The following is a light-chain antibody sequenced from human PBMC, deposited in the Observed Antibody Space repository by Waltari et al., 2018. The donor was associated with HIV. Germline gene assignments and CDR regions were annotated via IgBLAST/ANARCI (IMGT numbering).Light chain of an antibody. J-gene: IGKJ5*01. Sequence: DIQMTQSPSSLSASVGDTVTITCRASPNINNYFTWYQPRPEKPPNLLLYGASSLQPGVPSRFSARTSGANYTLTITRLQPEDVASYYCQQSFSAAITLGQGTRL. CDR3: QQSFSAAIT. CDR1: PNINNY. V-gene: IGKV1-39*01. CDR2: GAS.